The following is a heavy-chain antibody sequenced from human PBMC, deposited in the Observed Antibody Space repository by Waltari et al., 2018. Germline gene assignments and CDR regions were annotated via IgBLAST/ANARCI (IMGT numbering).Heavy chain of an antibody. D-gene: IGHD5-12*01. Sequence: QLQLPESGPGLVKPSETLSLTCSVSGVSLSSNRHYWGWIRQPPGQGLEWIGTMSYTGATYSSPSLQSRVTISRDTSKNQLALKLGSVTAADTAVYYCATYIGASVGTAAFDVWGQGTMVTVSS. CDR3: ATYIGASVGTAAFDV. V-gene: IGHV4-39*01. CDR2: MSYTGAT. J-gene: IGHJ3*01. CDR1: GVSLSSNRHY.